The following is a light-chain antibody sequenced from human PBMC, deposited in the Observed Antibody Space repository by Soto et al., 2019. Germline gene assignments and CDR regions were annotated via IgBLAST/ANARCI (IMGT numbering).Light chain of an antibody. Sequence: DFQMTQSPSTLSASVGDRVTITCRASRSLSGWLAWYQQKPGKAPKLLIYKVSNLETGVPSRFSGSGSGTEFTLTINSLQPDDFGTYYCQQYFGAWTFGQGTKVEIK. V-gene: IGKV1-5*03. CDR3: QQYFGAWT. J-gene: IGKJ1*01. CDR1: RSLSGW. CDR2: KVS.